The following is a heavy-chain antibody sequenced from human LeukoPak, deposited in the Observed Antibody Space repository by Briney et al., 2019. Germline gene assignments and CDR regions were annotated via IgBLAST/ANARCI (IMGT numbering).Heavy chain of an antibody. D-gene: IGHD3-9*01. V-gene: IGHV4-38-2*02. Sequence: SETLSLTCTVSGYSISSGYYLGWIRPPPGKGLEWIGSICHSGSTYYNPSLKSRVTMSVDTSKNQFSLKLKSVTAADTAVYYCARHPMYYDLFTGTAGGYYMDVWGKGTTVTISS. CDR3: ARHPMYYDLFTGTAGGYYMDV. J-gene: IGHJ6*03. CDR1: GYSISSGYY. CDR2: ICHSGST.